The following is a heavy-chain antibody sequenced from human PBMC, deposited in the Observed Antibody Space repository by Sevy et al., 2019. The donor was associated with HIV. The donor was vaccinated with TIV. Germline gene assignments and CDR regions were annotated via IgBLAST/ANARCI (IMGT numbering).Heavy chain of an antibody. V-gene: IGHV3-7*01. J-gene: IGHJ4*02. Sequence: GGSLRLSCVASGFALSSYWMNWVRQAPGKGLEWVANIKQDGSEKYYVDSVKGRFTISRDNAKNSLYLQMNSLRAEGTAVYYCMTTVTTVDYWGQGTLVTVSS. CDR3: MTTVTTVDY. CDR2: IKQDGSEK. D-gene: IGHD4-17*01. CDR1: GFALSSYW.